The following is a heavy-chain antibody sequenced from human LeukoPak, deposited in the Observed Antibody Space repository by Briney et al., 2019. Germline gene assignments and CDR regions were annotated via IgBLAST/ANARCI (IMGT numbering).Heavy chain of an antibody. Sequence: ASVKVSCKASGYTFTSYYMHWVRQAPGEGLEWMGIINPSGGSTSYAQKFQGRVTMTRSTSINTAYMELSSLRSEDTAIYYCARESGFYASGSRYWGQGTLVTVSS. CDR2: INPSGGST. CDR3: ARESGFYASGSRY. J-gene: IGHJ4*02. CDR1: GYTFTSYY. D-gene: IGHD3-10*01. V-gene: IGHV1-46*01.